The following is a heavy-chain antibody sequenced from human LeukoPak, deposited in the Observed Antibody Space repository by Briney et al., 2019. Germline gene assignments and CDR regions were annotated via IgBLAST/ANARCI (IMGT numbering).Heavy chain of an antibody. V-gene: IGHV3-30*03. CDR1: GSTFSSSV. Sequence: GRSLRLSCAASGSTFSSSVMHWVRQAPGKGLEWVAVISSDAINEYYAHSVKGRFTISRDNSKNTLYLQMNSLRAEDTAVYYCAGQVLEWSGGWFDPWGQGTLVTVSS. CDR3: AGQVLEWSGGWFDP. J-gene: IGHJ5*02. D-gene: IGHD3-3*01. CDR2: ISSDAINE.